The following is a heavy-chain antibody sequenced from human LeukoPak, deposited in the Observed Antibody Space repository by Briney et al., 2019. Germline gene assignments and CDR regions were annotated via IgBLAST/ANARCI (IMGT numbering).Heavy chain of an antibody. CDR3: ARLDGNLDAFDI. CDR2: IYTTGST. V-gene: IGHV4-4*09. D-gene: IGHD1-14*01. Sequence: SETLSLTCSVSGGSISSYFWSWIRQPPGKGLEWIGYIYTTGSTNYNPSVKSRVTLSLDTSKSQVSLRLSSVTAADTAVYYCARLDGNLDAFDIWGQGTMVTVSS. J-gene: IGHJ3*02. CDR1: GGSISSYF.